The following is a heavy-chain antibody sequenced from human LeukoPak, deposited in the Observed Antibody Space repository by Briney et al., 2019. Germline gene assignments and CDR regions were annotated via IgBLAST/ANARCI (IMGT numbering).Heavy chain of an antibody. D-gene: IGHD6-19*01. CDR2: IRYDGSNE. CDR1: GFIFSNYG. V-gene: IGHV3-30*02. J-gene: IGHJ4*02. CDR3: AKDAKSGWSYFHY. Sequence: GGSLRLSCAASGFIFSNYGIHWVRQAPGKGLEWVAFIRYDGSNEYYADSVKGRFTISRDNSKNTLYLQMNSLRAEDTAVYYCAKDAKSGWSYFHYGVQGNLVTVSS.